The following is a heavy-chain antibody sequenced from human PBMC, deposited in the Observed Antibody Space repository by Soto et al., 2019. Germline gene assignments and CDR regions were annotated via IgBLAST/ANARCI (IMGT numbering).Heavy chain of an antibody. CDR2: IYYSGSA. CDR3: ASLDCTDGVCHYDS. Sequence: SETLSLTCTVSGGSISSTTYYWGWIRQPPGKGLEWIGSIYYSGSAYYNPSLKSRVTIYVDTSKNQFSLKLSSVTAADTAVYHCASLDCTDGVCHYDSWGQGTLVTVSS. D-gene: IGHD2-8*01. J-gene: IGHJ4*02. V-gene: IGHV4-39*01. CDR1: GGSISSTTYY.